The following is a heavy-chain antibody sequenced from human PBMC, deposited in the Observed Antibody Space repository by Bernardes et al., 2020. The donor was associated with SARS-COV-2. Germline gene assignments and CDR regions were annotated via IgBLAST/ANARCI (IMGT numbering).Heavy chain of an antibody. CDR3: AKVRAVVGGGKD. CDR2: ISGSGGST. J-gene: IGHJ4*02. D-gene: IGHD2-2*01. V-gene: IGHV3-23*01. CDR1: GFTFSSYA. Sequence: GGSLRLSRAASGFTFSSYAMSWVRQAPGKGLEWVSAISGSGGSTYYADSVKGRFTISRDNSKNTLYLQMNSLRAEDTAVYYCAKVRAVVGGGKDWGQGTLVTVSS.